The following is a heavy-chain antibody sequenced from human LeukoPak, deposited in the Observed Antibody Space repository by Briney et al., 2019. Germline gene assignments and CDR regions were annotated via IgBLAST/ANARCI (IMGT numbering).Heavy chain of an antibody. CDR1: GGSISSYY. CDR3: ARHSAYSGSYYVERFDP. V-gene: IGHV4-34*01. D-gene: IGHD1-26*01. Sequence: SETLSLTCTVSGGSISSYYWSWIRQPPGKGLEWIGEINHSGSTNYNPSLKSRVTISVDTSKNQFSLELSSVTAADTAVYYCARHSAYSGSYYVERFDPWGQGTLVTVSS. CDR2: INHSGST. J-gene: IGHJ5*02.